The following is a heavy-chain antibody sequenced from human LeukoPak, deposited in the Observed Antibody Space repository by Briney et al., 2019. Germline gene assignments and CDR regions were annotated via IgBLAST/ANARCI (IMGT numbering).Heavy chain of an antibody. CDR2: IKQDRSEK. CDR3: ARLREIPVFGVVTKSTSYFDY. Sequence: GGSLRLSCAASGFTFTNYWMSWVRQASGKGLELVANIKQDRSEKYYVDSVKGRFTISRDNAKNSLYLQMNSLRAEDTAVYYCARLREIPVFGVVTKSTSYFDYRVQGTLVTVSS. CDR1: GFTFTNYW. J-gene: IGHJ4*02. D-gene: IGHD3-3*01. V-gene: IGHV3-7*01.